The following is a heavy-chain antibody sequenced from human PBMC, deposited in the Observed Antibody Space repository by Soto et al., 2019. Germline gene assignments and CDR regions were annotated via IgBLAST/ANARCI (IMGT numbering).Heavy chain of an antibody. CDR2: IIPIFGTA. V-gene: IGHV1-69*13. D-gene: IGHD5-12*01. CDR3: ARGGNSGYDPSSWDY. Sequence: SVKVSCKASGGTFSSYAISWVRQAPGQGLEWMGGIIPIFGTANYAQKFQGRVTITADESTSTAYMELSSLRSEDTAVYYCARGGNSGYDPSSWDYWGQGTLVTVSS. CDR1: GGTFSSYA. J-gene: IGHJ4*02.